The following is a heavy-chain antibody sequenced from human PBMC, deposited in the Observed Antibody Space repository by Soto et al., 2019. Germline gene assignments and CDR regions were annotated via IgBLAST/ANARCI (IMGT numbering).Heavy chain of an antibody. J-gene: IGHJ4*02. Sequence: EVQLLESGGGLVQPGGSLRLSCAASGFTFSSYAMSWVRQAPGKGLEWVSAISGSGSSTYYADSVKGRFTISRDNSKNTLYLQMNSLRAEDTAVYYCAKITLNWGTITRFDYWGQGPLVTVSS. D-gene: IGHD7-27*01. CDR1: GFTFSSYA. CDR3: AKITLNWGTITRFDY. V-gene: IGHV3-23*01. CDR2: ISGSGSST.